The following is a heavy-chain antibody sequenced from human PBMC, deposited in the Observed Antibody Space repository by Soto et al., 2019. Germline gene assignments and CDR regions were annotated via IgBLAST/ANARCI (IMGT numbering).Heavy chain of an antibody. J-gene: IGHJ4*02. CDR2: IYYSGRT. Sequence: QVQLQESCPGLVKPSQTLSLTCTVSGGSISSGGYYWSWIRQHPGKGLEWIGYIYYSGRTYYNPSLKSRVTISVDTSKPQCSLKLSSVTAADTAVYYCATESMGPTPPQWGQGTLVTVSS. D-gene: IGHD4-17*01. CDR3: ATESMGPTPPQ. CDR1: GGSISSGGYY. V-gene: IGHV4-31*03.